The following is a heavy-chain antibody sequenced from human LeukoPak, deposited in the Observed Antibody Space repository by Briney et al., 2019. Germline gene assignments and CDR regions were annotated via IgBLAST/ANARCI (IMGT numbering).Heavy chain of an antibody. CDR1: GFTFSSYA. Sequence: GGSLRLSCAASGFTFSSYAMIWVRQAPGKGLEWVSAISGSGGRTYYGDSVKGRFTISRDNSKNTLYLEMNSLRAEDTAVYYCANRGLYSCVDYWGQGTLVTVSS. V-gene: IGHV3-23*01. CDR2: ISGSGGRT. J-gene: IGHJ4*02. CDR3: ANRGLYSCVDY. D-gene: IGHD5-12*01.